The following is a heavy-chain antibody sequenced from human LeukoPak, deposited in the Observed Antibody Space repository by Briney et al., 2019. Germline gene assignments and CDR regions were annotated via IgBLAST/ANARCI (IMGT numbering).Heavy chain of an antibody. J-gene: IGHJ4*01. CDR2: ISASGGST. Sequence: GGSLRLSCAASGFTFSSYAMSWVRQAPGKGLELVSDISASGGSTYYVDSVKGRFIISRDKSKNMLYLQMNSLRAEDTAVYYCAKDSIAVAGRRGGFDYWGQGTLVTVSS. D-gene: IGHD6-19*01. V-gene: IGHV3-23*01. CDR1: GFTFSSYA. CDR3: AKDSIAVAGRRGGFDY.